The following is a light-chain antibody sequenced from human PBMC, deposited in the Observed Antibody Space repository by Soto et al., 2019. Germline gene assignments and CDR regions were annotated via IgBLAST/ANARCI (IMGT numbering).Light chain of an antibody. V-gene: IGLV2-14*01. J-gene: IGLJ1*01. Sequence: QSVLTQPASVSGSPGQSITISCTGTSSDVGGFDYVSWFQQYPGKAPKLIIYDVSYRPSGLSDRFSGSKSGNTASLTISGLQADDEADYYCSSYSSTRVPYVFGTGTKSPS. CDR2: DVS. CDR3: SSYSSTRVPYV. CDR1: SSDVGGFDY.